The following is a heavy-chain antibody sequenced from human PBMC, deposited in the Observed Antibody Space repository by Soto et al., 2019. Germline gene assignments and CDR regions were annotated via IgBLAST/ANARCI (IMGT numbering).Heavy chain of an antibody. V-gene: IGHV3-30-3*01. D-gene: IGHD6-13*01. CDR1: GFTFSSYG. J-gene: IGHJ3*02. Sequence: QVHLEESGGGVVQPGTSLRLSCVASGFTFSSYGMHWVRQAPGKGLEWVAVIPNTENKKYYADSVKGRFTISRDNSQNTLFLKMDSLMSEDTAMYYCARTAGGRVRGAFDIWGKGTMVTVS. CDR2: IPNTENKK. CDR3: ARTAGGRVRGAFDI.